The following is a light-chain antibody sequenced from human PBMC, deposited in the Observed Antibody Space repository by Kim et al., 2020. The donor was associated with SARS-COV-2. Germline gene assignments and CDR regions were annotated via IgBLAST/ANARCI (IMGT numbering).Light chain of an antibody. Sequence: RATINCKSSQSVLYSSNNESYLAWYQQKPGQPPKLLMYGACTRESGVPDRFSASGSGTDFTLTISSLQAEDVAVYSCQQYYSSWTFGRGTKVDIK. CDR3: QQYYSSWT. CDR2: GAC. J-gene: IGKJ1*01. CDR1: QSVLYSSNNESY. V-gene: IGKV4-1*01.